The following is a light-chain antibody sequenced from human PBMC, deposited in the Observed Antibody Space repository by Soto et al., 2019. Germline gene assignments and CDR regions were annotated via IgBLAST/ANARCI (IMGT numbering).Light chain of an antibody. CDR2: GAS. Sequence: EIVLTQSPGTLSLSPGERATLSCRASQSVSSSYLAWYQQKPGQAPRLLIYGASSRATGIPDRFSGSGSGTDFTLTISRLEPEDFAGYYCQQCGSPPRTFGQGPRVDIK. CDR3: QQCGSPPRT. V-gene: IGKV3-20*01. J-gene: IGKJ1*01. CDR1: QSVSSSY.